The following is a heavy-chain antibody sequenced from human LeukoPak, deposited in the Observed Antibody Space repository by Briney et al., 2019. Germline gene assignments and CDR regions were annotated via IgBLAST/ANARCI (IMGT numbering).Heavy chain of an antibody. CDR3: ATGYGSGNACDY. CDR2: VKSVSDGWTA. V-gene: IGHV3-15*01. J-gene: IGHJ4*02. D-gene: IGHD3-10*01. CDR1: GFTFTNGW. Sequence: PGGSLRLSCAASGFTFTNGWMSWVRQAPGRGLEWVGLVKSVSDGWTAVYAAPVKGRFTISRDDSKNTLYLQMNSLKTEDTAVYYCATGYGSGNACDYWGQGTPGHRLL.